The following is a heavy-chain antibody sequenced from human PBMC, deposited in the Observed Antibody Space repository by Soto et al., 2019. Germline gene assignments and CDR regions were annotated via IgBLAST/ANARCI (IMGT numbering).Heavy chain of an antibody. CDR2: MNPNSGDT. CDR1: GYSFTNYD. Sequence: QVQLVQSGAEVKKPGASVKVSCKASGYSFTNYDINWVRQATGQGPEWMGWMNPNSGDTGYAQNFQGRVTMTRDTSIRTAYMELSSLRSEDTAVYYCARGGGNWNDDYFDYWGQGTLVTVSS. D-gene: IGHD1-1*01. J-gene: IGHJ4*02. V-gene: IGHV1-8*01. CDR3: ARGGGNWNDDYFDY.